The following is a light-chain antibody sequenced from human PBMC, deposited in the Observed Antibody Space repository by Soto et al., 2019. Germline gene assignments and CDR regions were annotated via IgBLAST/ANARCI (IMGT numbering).Light chain of an antibody. V-gene: IGKV3-11*01. Sequence: EIVLAQSPATLSLSPGERATLSCRASQSVSISLAWYQQKPGQAPRPLSYDAPKRATGVPARFSGSGSGTDFTLTVSSLEPEDFALYYCQQRSNWPPEITFGQGTRREIK. J-gene: IGKJ5*01. CDR2: DAP. CDR3: QQRSNWPPEIT. CDR1: QSVSIS.